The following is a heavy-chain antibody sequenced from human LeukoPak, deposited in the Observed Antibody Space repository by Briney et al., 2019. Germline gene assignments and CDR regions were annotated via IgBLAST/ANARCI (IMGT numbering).Heavy chain of an antibody. CDR3: ARLSIVGAYFFDY. V-gene: IGHV4-39*02. CDR1: GGSISSYY. J-gene: IGHJ4*02. Sequence: SETLSLTCTVSGGSISSYYWGWIRQPPGKVLEWIGSIFYTGSTFYNPSLKSRVTISVDTSKNHFSLRLSSVTAADTAVYYCARLSIVGAYFFDYWGQGTLVTVSS. D-gene: IGHD1-26*01. CDR2: IFYTGST.